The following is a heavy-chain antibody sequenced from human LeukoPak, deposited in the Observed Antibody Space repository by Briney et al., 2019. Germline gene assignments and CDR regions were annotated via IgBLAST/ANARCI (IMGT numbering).Heavy chain of an antibody. CDR2: ISSSSSYT. D-gene: IGHD3-3*01. V-gene: IGHV3-11*06. CDR1: GFTFSDYY. CDR3: ARGGYDFWSGYYGSPGRLWAQKYYFDY. J-gene: IGHJ4*02. Sequence: GGSLRLSCAASGFTFSDYYMSWIRQASGKGLEWVSYISSSSSYTNYADSVKGRFTISRDNAKNSLYLQMNSLRAEDTAVYYCARGGYDFWSGYYGSPGRLWAQKYYFDYWGQGTLVTVSS.